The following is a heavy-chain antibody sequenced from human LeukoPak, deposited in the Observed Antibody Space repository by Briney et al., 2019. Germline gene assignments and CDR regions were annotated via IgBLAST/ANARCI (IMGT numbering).Heavy chain of an antibody. CDR2: ITGSGDGT. CDR3: VKGFVHPTSYFEY. D-gene: IGHD3-16*01. CDR1: GFTFSSYA. Sequence: GGSLRLSCAASGFTFSSYAMMWVRQSPEKGLEWVSSITGSGDGTYYADSVRGRFTISRDNSKNTLYLQMKSLGAEDTAVYFCVKGFVHPTSYFEYWGQGTLVTVSS. V-gene: IGHV3-23*01. J-gene: IGHJ4*02.